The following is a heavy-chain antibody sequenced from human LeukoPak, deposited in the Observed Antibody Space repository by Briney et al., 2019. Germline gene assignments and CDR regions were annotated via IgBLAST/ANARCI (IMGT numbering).Heavy chain of an antibody. V-gene: IGHV4-61*01. J-gene: IGHJ4*02. D-gene: IGHD3-9*01. CDR1: GGSVISGSYY. Sequence: SETLSLTCTVSGGSVISGSYYWSWIRQPPGKELEWTGYVSHSGNTNYNPSLKSRVTISKDPSKNQFSLKLSSVTAADTAVYYCVREHDWGYFDFWGQGTLVTVSS. CDR2: VSHSGNT. CDR3: VREHDWGYFDF.